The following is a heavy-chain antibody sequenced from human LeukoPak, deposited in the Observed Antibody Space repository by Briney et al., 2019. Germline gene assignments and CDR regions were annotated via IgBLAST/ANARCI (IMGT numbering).Heavy chain of an antibody. J-gene: IGHJ4*02. CDR2: IYYSGST. Sequence: SETLSLTCTVSGGSISSSSYYWGWIRQPPGKGLEWIGSIYYSGSTYYNPSLKSRVTISVDTSKNQFSLKLSSVTAADTAVYYCASHARCGGDCSALLLYYWGQGTLVTVSS. CDR3: ASHARCGGDCSALLLYY. V-gene: IGHV4-39*01. D-gene: IGHD2-21*02. CDR1: GGSISSSSYY.